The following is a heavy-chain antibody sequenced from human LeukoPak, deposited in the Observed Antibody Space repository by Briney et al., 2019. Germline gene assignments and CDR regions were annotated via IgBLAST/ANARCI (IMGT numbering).Heavy chain of an antibody. Sequence: SETLSLTCTVSGGSISSGDYYWSWTRQPPGKGLEWIGYIYYSGSTYYNPSLKSRVTISVDTSKNQFSLKLSSVTAADTAVYYCAREAAATAFDIWGQGTMVTVSS. D-gene: IGHD6-13*01. CDR3: AREAAATAFDI. CDR1: GGSISSGDYY. CDR2: IYYSGST. J-gene: IGHJ3*02. V-gene: IGHV4-30-4*01.